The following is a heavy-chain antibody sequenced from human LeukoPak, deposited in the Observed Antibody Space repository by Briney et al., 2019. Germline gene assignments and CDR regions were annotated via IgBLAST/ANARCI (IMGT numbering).Heavy chain of an antibody. CDR2: ISSSSSYI. J-gene: IGHJ4*02. CDR3: ARDLGYCTNGVCYAPFAFDY. CDR1: GFTFISYS. V-gene: IGHV3-21*01. D-gene: IGHD2-8*01. Sequence: GGSLRLSCAASGFTFISYSMNWVRQAPGKGPEWVSSISSSSSYIYYADSVKGRFTISRDNAKNSLYLQMNSLRAEDTAVYYCARDLGYCTNGVCYAPFAFDYWGQGTLVTVSS.